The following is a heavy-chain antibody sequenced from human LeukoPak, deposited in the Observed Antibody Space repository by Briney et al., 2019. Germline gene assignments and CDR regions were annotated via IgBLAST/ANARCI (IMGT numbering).Heavy chain of an antibody. CDR2: ISSSGSTI. CDR1: GFTFSDYY. J-gene: IGHJ4*02. CDR3: VHIAAAGHDVDY. Sequence: GGSLRLSCAASGFTFSDYYMSWIRQAPGKGLEWVSYISSSGSTIYYADSVEGRFTISRDNAKNSLYLQMNSLRAEDTAVYYCVHIAAAGHDVDYWGQGTLVTVSS. D-gene: IGHD6-13*01. V-gene: IGHV3-11*01.